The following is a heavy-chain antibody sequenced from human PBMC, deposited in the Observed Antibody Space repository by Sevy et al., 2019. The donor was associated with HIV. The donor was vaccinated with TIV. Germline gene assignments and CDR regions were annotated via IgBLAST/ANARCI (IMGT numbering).Heavy chain of an antibody. D-gene: IGHD3-16*01. J-gene: IGHJ6*02. CDR1: GGSISPYY. V-gene: IGHV4-59*01. CDR3: ARGGGLTDYGMDV. Sequence: SETLSLTCTVSGGSISPYYWNWIRQPPGKGLEWIGHMYYSGTIKYNHSFKSRVTISADMSKNQFSVKLRSVTAADTAVYCCARGGGLTDYGMDVWGQGTTVTVSS. CDR2: MYYSGTI.